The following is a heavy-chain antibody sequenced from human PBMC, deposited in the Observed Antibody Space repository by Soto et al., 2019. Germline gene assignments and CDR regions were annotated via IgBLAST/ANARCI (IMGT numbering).Heavy chain of an antibody. J-gene: IGHJ5*02. CDR2: ISSTGSTP. V-gene: IGHV3-11*01. CDR1: GFPFSDSY. D-gene: IGHD6-6*01. CDR3: ARGQQLVANWLDP. Sequence: GSLRLSCAASGFPFSDSYMAWIRQAPGKGLEEIATISSTGSTPYYADSVKGRFTISRDNAQNSLYLEMNNLRAEDTAVYYCARGQQLVANWLDPWGQGILVTVSS.